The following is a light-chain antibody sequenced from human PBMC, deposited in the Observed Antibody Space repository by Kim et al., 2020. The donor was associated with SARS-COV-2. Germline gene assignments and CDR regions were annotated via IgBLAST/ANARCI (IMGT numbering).Light chain of an antibody. CDR2: DAS. Sequence: ASVGDRVTITCRASQGISKYLAWLQQKPGKAPKSLIYDASSLQSGVPSRFSGSGSGTDFTLTISGLQPEDLATYYCQQYDAYPITFGQGTRLEIK. V-gene: IGKV1-16*01. CDR3: QQYDAYPIT. J-gene: IGKJ5*01. CDR1: QGISKY.